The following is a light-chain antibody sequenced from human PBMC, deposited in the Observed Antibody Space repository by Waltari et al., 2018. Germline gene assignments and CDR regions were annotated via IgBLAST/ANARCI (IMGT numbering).Light chain of an antibody. CDR1: SLRSYY. CDR3: NSRDSSGNHLV. CDR2: GKN. J-gene: IGLJ2*01. Sequence: SSELTQDHAVSVALGQTVRITCPGDSLRSYYASRYQQKPGQAPVLVIYGKNNRPSGIPDRFSGSSSGNTASLTITGAQAEDEADYYCNSRDSSGNHLVFGGGTKLTVL. V-gene: IGLV3-19*01.